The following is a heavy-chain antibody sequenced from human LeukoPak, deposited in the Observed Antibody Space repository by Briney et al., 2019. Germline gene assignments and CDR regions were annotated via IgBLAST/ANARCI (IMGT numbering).Heavy chain of an antibody. V-gene: IGHV1-18*01. Sequence: ASVKVSCKASGYTFTSYGISWVRQAPGQGLEWMGLISAYNGNTNYAQKLQGRVTMTTDTSTSTAYMELRSLRSDDTAVYYCAMSGYYGSGSYGSPDYWGQGTLVTVSS. D-gene: IGHD3-10*01. J-gene: IGHJ4*02. CDR1: GYTFTSYG. CDR3: AMSGYYGSGSYGSPDY. CDR2: ISAYNGNT.